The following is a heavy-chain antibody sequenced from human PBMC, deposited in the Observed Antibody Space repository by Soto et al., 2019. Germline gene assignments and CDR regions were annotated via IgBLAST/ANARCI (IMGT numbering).Heavy chain of an antibody. V-gene: IGHV3-23*01. CDR2: ISGSGGNT. Sequence: GGSLRLSCAASGFTFSSYAMNWVRQAPGKGLEWVSTISGSGGNTYYADSVKGRFTISRDNSKNTQYLQMNSLRAEDTAVYYCAKGVGSYSSTYVMDVWSQGTTVTVSS. J-gene: IGHJ6*02. D-gene: IGHD2-2*01. CDR3: AKGVGSYSSTYVMDV. CDR1: GFTFSSYA.